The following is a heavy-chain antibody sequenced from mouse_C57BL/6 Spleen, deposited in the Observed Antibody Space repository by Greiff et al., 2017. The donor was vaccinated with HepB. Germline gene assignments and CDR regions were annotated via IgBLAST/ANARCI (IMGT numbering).Heavy chain of an antibody. CDR2: IDPSDSYT. Sequence: QVQLQQPGAELVMPGASVKLSCKASGYTFTSYWMHWVKQRPGQGLEWIGEIDPSDSYTNYNQKFKGKSTLTVEKSSSTAYIQLSSLTSEESAVYYCARTPYYSNPYWYFDVWGTGTTVTVSS. J-gene: IGHJ1*03. CDR1: GYTFTSYW. D-gene: IGHD2-5*01. V-gene: IGHV1-69*01. CDR3: ARTPYYSNPYWYFDV.